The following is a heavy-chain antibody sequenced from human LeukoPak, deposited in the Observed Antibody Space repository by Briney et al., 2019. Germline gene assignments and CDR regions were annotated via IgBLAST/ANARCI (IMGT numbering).Heavy chain of an antibody. D-gene: IGHD3-10*01. CDR1: GFTFSTYP. V-gene: IGHV3-64*01. Sequence: PGRSLRLSCVASGFTFSTYPMHWVRQAPGKGLEYVSAITNNGDSTYHASSVKGRFTISRDNSKNTLYLHMGSLRVEDMAVYYCARDNRRSEGSGSWAAFDIWGQGTMVTVSS. CDR2: ITNNGDST. CDR3: ARDNRRSEGSGSWAAFDI. J-gene: IGHJ3*02.